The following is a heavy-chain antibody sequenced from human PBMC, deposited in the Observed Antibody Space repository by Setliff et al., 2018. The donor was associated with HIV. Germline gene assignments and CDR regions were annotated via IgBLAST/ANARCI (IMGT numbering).Heavy chain of an antibody. CDR1: GGSISSHY. CDR3: ARGDGTKYYYYYYMDV. V-gene: IGHV4-59*11. CDR2: IYTSGST. D-gene: IGHD1-7*01. J-gene: IGHJ6*03. Sequence: PSETLSLTCTVSGGSISSHYWSWIRQPPGKGLEWIGHIYTSGSTNYNPSLKSRVTISVDTSKNQFSLKLSSVTAADTAVYYCARGDGTKYYYYYYMDVWGKGTTVTVSS.